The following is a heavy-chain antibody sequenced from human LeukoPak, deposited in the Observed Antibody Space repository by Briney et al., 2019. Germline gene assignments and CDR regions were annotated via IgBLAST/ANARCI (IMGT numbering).Heavy chain of an antibody. J-gene: IGHJ4*02. CDR2: IYHSGST. CDR3: VRGYSYESSGYYTPPYYFDS. Sequence: PSQTLSLTCAVSGGSISSGGYSWSWIRQPPGKGLEWIGYIYHSGSTYYNPSLKSRVTISVDRSKNQFSLKLSSVTAADTAVYYCVRGYSYESSGYYTPPYYFDSWGQGTLVTVSS. CDR1: GGSISSGGYS. V-gene: IGHV4-30-2*01. D-gene: IGHD3-22*01.